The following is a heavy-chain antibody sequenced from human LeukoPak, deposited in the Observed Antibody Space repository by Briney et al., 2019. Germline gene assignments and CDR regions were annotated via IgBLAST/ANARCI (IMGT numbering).Heavy chain of an antibody. CDR2: ISGSGGST. CDR1: GFTFSSYA. D-gene: IGHD3-22*01. V-gene: IGHV3-23*01. Sequence: PGGSLRLSCAASGFTFSSYAMSWVRQAPGKGLEWVSAISGSGGSTYYADSVKGRFTISRDNSKNTLYLQMNSLRAEDTAVYYCARALKWLLYYYYYGMDVWGQGTTVTVSS. J-gene: IGHJ6*02. CDR3: ARALKWLLYYYYYGMDV.